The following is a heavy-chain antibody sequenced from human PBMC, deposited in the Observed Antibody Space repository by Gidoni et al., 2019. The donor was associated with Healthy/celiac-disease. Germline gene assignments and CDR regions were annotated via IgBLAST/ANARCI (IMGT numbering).Heavy chain of an antibody. D-gene: IGHD3-10*01. CDR2: IYHSGST. J-gene: IGHJ4*02. Sequence: SSGYYWGWIRQPPRKGLEWIGSIYHSGSTYYNPSLKSRVTISVDTSKNQFSLKLSSVTAADTAVYYCASIYYGSGSRPFDYWGQGTLVTVSS. CDR1: SSGYY. V-gene: IGHV4-38-2*01. CDR3: ASIYYGSGSRPFDY.